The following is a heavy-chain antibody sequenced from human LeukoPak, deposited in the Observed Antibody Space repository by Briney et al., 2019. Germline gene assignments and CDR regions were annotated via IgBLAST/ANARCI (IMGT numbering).Heavy chain of an antibody. CDR1: GFTFSSYS. CDR2: ISSSSGSI. CDR3: ARYVGYEASDI. Sequence: PGGSLRLSCAASGFTFSSYSMKWVRQAPGKGLEWVSYISSSSGSIYYADSVKGRFTISRDNAKNSLYLQMNSPRAEDTAVYYCARYVGYEASDIWGQGTMVTVSS. D-gene: IGHD1-1*01. J-gene: IGHJ3*02. V-gene: IGHV3-48*01.